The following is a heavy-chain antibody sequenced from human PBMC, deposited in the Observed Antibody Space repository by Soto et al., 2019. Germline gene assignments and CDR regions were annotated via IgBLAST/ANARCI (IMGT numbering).Heavy chain of an antibody. J-gene: IGHJ4*02. CDR3: ARGGSNRFGL. Sequence: EELLVESGGGLVQPGGSLRVSCAASGFRFSGHWMSWVRQAPGKGLEWVAGIKEDGSERKYVDSAKGRFTISRDNAKNSLYLQMNSLRVEVTAVYYCARGGSNRFGLWGQGTLVTVSS. D-gene: IGHD3-3*01. CDR2: IKEDGSER. V-gene: IGHV3-7*04. CDR1: GFRFSGHW.